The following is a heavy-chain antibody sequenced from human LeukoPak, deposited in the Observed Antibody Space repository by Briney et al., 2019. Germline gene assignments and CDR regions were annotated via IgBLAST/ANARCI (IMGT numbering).Heavy chain of an antibody. V-gene: IGHV4-4*07. J-gene: IGHJ4*02. D-gene: IGHD6-13*01. CDR1: GGSISSYY. Sequence: PSETLSLTCTVSGGSISSYYWSWIRQPAGKGLEWIGRIYTSGSTNYNRSLKSRVTISVDTSKNQFSLKLRSVTAADTAVYYCARPSGSSWDRFYFEYWGQGTLVTVSS. CDR2: IYTSGST. CDR3: ARPSGSSWDRFYFEY.